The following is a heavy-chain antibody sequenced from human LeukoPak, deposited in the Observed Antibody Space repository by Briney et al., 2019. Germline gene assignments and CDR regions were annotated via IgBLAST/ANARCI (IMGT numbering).Heavy chain of an antibody. CDR1: GGSISSGSYY. CDR2: IYTSGST. CDR3: ARGGYDYVWGSYRFNWFDP. V-gene: IGHV4-61*02. D-gene: IGHD3-16*02. Sequence: SQTLSLTCTVSGGSISSGSYYWSWIRQPAGKGLEWIGRIYTSGSTNYNPSLKSRVTISVDTSKNQFSLKLSSVTAADTAVYYCARGGYDYVWGSYRFNWFDPWGQGTLVTVSS. J-gene: IGHJ5*02.